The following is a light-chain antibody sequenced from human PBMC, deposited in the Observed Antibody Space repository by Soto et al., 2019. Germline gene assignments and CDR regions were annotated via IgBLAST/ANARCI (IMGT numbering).Light chain of an antibody. J-gene: IGLJ2*01. CDR2: EGS. CDR3: CSYAGSSDVV. CDR1: SSDVGSYNL. V-gene: IGLV2-23*01. Sequence: QSALTQPASVSGSPGQSITISCTGTSSDVGSYNLVSWYQQHPGKAPKLMIYEGSKRPSGVSNRVSGSKSGNTASLTISGLQAEDEADYYCCSYAGSSDVVFGGGTQLTVL.